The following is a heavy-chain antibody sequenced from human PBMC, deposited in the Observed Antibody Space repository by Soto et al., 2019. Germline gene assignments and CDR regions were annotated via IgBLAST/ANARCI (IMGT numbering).Heavy chain of an antibody. J-gene: IGHJ4*02. CDR1: GFTFSNYG. CDR2: ISYDGSNE. Sequence: QVQLVESGGGVVQPGRSLRLSCAASGFTFSNYGMHWVRQAPGKGLEWVGVISYDGSNEYYAYSVKGRFTISRDNSKNTLYLQMNSLRAEDTALYYCAKGGPAAAGPYFDYWGQGTLVTVSS. V-gene: IGHV3-30*18. CDR3: AKGGPAAAGPYFDY. D-gene: IGHD6-13*01.